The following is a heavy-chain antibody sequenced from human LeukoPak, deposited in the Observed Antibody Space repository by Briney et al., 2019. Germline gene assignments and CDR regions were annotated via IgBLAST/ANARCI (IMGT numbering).Heavy chain of an antibody. CDR3: ARVYDYDFWSGYYTFRDV. CDR1: GFTVSSNY. CDR2: IYSGGST. V-gene: IGHV3-53*04. Sequence: PGGSLRLSCAASGFTVSSNYMSWVRQAPGKGLEWVSVIYSGGSTYYADSVKGRFTISRHNSKNTLYLQTNSLRAEDTAVYYCARVYDYDFWSGYYTFRDVGGQGTTVTVSS. J-gene: IGHJ6*02. D-gene: IGHD3-3*01.